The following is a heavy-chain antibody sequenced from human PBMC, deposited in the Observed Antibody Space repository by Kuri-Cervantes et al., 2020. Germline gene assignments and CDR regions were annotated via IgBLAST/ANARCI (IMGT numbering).Heavy chain of an antibody. CDR2: IGTAGDT. D-gene: IGHD1-14*01. Sequence: GESLKISCAASGFTFSSYDMHWVRQATGKGLEWASAIGTAGDTYYPGSVKGRFTISRENAKNSLYLQMNSLRAEDTAVYYCAREILVRRGAFDIWGQGTMVTVSS. CDR3: AREILVRRGAFDI. V-gene: IGHV3-13*01. CDR1: GFTFSSYD. J-gene: IGHJ3*02.